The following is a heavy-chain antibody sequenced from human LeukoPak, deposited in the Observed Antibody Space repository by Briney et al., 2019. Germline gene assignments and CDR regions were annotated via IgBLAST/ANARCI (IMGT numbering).Heavy chain of an antibody. J-gene: IGHJ3*02. V-gene: IGHV3-23*01. D-gene: IGHD3-16*01. Sequence: PGGSLRLSCAASGFTFSSYGMSWVRQAPGKGLEWVSAISGSGGSTYYADSVKGRFTISRDNAKNTLYLQMNSLRAEDTAVYYCARWGLGKGNAFDIWGQGTMVTVSS. CDR2: ISGSGGST. CDR1: GFTFSSYG. CDR3: ARWGLGKGNAFDI.